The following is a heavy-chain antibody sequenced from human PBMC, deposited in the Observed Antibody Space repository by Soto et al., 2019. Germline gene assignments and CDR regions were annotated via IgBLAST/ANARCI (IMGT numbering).Heavy chain of an antibody. D-gene: IGHD6-13*01. Sequence: GGSLRLSCAASGFTFSRYDMHWVRQATGKGLEWVSAIGTAGDTYYPGSVKGRFTISRENAKNSLYLQMNSLRAEDTAVYYCARDGTSSSWYTPYYYYGMDVWGQGTTVTVSS. J-gene: IGHJ6*02. CDR1: GFTFSRYD. CDR3: ARDGTSSSWYTPYYYYGMDV. CDR2: IGTAGDT. V-gene: IGHV3-13*01.